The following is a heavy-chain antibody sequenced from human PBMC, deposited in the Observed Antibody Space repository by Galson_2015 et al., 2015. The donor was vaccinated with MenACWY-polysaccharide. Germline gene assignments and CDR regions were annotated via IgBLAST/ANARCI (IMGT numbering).Heavy chain of an antibody. CDR2: IDWDDRK. CDR3: VRSPVGSAGYLDL. Sequence: PALVKPTQTLTLTCTFSGFSLSTRGMRVIWIRQPPGKALEWLARIDWDDRKFYSTSLKTRPTISKDTSKNQVILTMTNMDPVDTATYYCVRSPVGSAGYLDLWGRGTLATVSS. V-gene: IGHV2-70*04. D-gene: IGHD3-10*01. CDR1: GFSLSTRGMR. J-gene: IGHJ2*01.